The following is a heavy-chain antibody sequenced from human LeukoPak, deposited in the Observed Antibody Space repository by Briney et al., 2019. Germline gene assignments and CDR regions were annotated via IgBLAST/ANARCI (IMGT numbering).Heavy chain of an antibody. V-gene: IGHV3-7*03. J-gene: IGHJ3*02. D-gene: IGHD6-19*01. CDR1: GFTFSSYW. CDR3: ARDRAVAGYDAFDI. CDR2: IKQDGSEK. Sequence: PGGSLRLSCAASGFTFSSYWMSWVRQAPGKGLEWVANIKQDGSEKYYVDSVKGRFTISRDNAKNSLYLQMNSLRAEDTDVYYCARDRAVAGYDAFDIWGQGTMVTVSS.